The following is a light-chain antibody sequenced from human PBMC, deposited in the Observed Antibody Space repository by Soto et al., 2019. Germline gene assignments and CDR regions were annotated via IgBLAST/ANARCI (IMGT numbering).Light chain of an antibody. CDR3: QTWGSGIWV. CDR1: SGYSTYG. J-gene: IGLJ3*02. CDR2: LNSDGSH. V-gene: IGLV4-69*01. Sequence: QSVLTQSPSASASLGASVKLTCTLSSGYSTYGIAWHQQQPEKGPRFLMKLNSDGSHNTGDGIPDRFSGSSSGAERYLTISSLQVEDEADYYCQTWGSGIWVFGGGTKLTVL.